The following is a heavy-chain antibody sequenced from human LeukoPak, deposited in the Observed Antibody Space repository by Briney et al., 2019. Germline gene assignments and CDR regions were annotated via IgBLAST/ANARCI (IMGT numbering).Heavy chain of an antibody. CDR2: INHSGST. CDR1: GGSISSYY. V-gene: IGHV4-34*01. CDR3: ARTLTLYSSSWYHDY. D-gene: IGHD6-13*01. J-gene: IGHJ4*02. Sequence: SETLSLTCTVSGGSISSYYWSWIRQPPGKGLEWIGEINHSGSTNYNPSLKSRVTISVDTSKNQFSLKLSSVTAADTAVYYCARTLTLYSSSWYHDYWGQGTLVTVSS.